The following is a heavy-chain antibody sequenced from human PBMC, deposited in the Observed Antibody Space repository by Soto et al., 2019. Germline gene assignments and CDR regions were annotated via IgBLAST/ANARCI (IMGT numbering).Heavy chain of an antibody. CDR1: GYTFTAYH. CDR2: INPKFGVT. J-gene: IGHJ6*02. CDR3: ESNIDNYYRRGSGNEHSV. Sequence: QVQLVQSGAEVKESGDSVRVSCEASGYTFTAYHIHWVRQAPGQGLEWMGWINPKFGVTNFVQDFQGRVSLTMDMSNSTDYMDLDMLTSDDTAISYYESNIDNYYRRGSGNEHSVLGQGTTV. V-gene: IGHV1-2*02. D-gene: IGHD6-25*01.